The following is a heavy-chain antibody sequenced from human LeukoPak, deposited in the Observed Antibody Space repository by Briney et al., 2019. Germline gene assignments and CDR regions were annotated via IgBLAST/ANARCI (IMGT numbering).Heavy chain of an antibody. D-gene: IGHD3-22*01. J-gene: IGHJ2*01. CDR2: IYYSGST. CDR1: GGSIRGYF. V-gene: IGHV4-59*01. Sequence: PSETLSLTCTVSGGSIRGYFWTWIRQPPGKGLEWIGYIYYSGSTNYNPSLKSRVTIAVDTSKNQFSLRLSSVTAADTAVYYCARLEYYDSSARYWYFDLWGRGTLVTVSS. CDR3: ARLEYYDSSARYWYFDL.